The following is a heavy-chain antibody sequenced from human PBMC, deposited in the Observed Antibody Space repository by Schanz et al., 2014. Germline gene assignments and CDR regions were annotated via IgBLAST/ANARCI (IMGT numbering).Heavy chain of an antibody. CDR1: GDTFSKYN. D-gene: IGHD6-19*01. CDR2: IMPHRGIG. V-gene: IGHV1-69*02. J-gene: IGHJ6*02. CDR3: TRLRRADPTGFDV. Sequence: QVQLVQSGPEVKKPGSSVKVSCQAFGDTFSKYNIMWVRQVPGQGLEWLGRIMPHRGIGNNAWKFQDRVTITADKSMNMTYMKLNSLGAEDTAVYYCTRLRRADPTGFDVWGQGTTVTVS.